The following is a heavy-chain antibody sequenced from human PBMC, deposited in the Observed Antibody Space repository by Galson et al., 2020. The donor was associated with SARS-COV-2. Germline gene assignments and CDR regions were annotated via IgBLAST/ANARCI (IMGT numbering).Heavy chain of an antibody. J-gene: IGHJ3*02. CDR2: ISHRGGT. D-gene: IGHD4-17*01. CDR1: GTSISSGSYS. CDR3: ARLHYGEYAPEAFDI. V-gene: IGHV4-30-2*01. Sequence: SETLSLTCAVSGTSISSGSYSWNWIRQPPGKGLEWTGYISHRGGTYYNPSLKSRVTISADRSKNQFSLRLSSVTAADTAVYYCARLHYGEYAPEAFDIWGPGTRVTVAS.